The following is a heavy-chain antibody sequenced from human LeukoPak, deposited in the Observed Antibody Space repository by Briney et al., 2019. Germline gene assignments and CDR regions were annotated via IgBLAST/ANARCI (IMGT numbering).Heavy chain of an antibody. V-gene: IGHV4-59*01. J-gene: IGHJ4*02. D-gene: IGHD6-19*01. CDR3: ARDRDSSGWFDY. CDR2: IYYSGSA. Sequence: SETLSLTCTVSGGSISSYYWSWIRQPPGKGLEWIGYIYYSGSANYNPSLKSRVTMSVDMSKNQFSLKLSSVTAADTAFYYCARDRDSSGWFDYWGQGALVTVSS. CDR1: GGSISSYY.